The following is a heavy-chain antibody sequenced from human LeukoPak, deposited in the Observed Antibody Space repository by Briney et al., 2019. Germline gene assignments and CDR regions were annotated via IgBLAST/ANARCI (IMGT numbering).Heavy chain of an antibody. J-gene: IGHJ4*02. CDR2: ISSSGITI. V-gene: IGHV3-48*03. CDR3: ARGSGGAFGGVMVDY. Sequence: GGSLRLSCAASGLTFSSYEMNWVRQAPGRGLEWVSYISSSGITIYYADSVKGRFTISRDNAKNSLYLQMNSLRAEDTAVYYCARGSGGAFGGVMVDYWGQGTLVTVSS. D-gene: IGHD3-16*01. CDR1: GLTFSSYE.